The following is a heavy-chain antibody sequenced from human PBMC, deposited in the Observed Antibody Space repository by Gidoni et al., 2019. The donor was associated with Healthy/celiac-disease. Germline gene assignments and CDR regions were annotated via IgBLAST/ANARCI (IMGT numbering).Heavy chain of an antibody. CDR1: GFPFSSYG. Sequence: QVQLVESGGGVVQPGRSLRLSCAASGFPFSSYGMHWVRQAPGKGLGWVAVIWYDGSNKYYADSVKGRFTISRDNSKNTLYLQMNSLRAEDTAVYYCARDNVGCTGGVCSYYYYYYGMDVWGQGTTVTVSS. D-gene: IGHD2-8*02. V-gene: IGHV3-33*01. J-gene: IGHJ6*02. CDR3: ARDNVGCTGGVCSYYYYYYGMDV. CDR2: IWYDGSNK.